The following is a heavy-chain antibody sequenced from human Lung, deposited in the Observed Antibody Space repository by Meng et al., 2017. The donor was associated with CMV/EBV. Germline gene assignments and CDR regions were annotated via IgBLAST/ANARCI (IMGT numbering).Heavy chain of an antibody. D-gene: IGHD3-10*01. CDR3: AIASYGSGSPLGESWFDP. Sequence: QVRLHGSGTGLLYASLSLSLSCSVSGDSISMGGDCWSWIRQHPWKVLELIGYIHSSGITYYNPSLRSRLTISVDTSKIQFSLKLSSVTAAYTAVYYCAIASYGSGSPLGESWFDPWGQGTLVTVSS. CDR2: IHSSGIT. J-gene: IGHJ5*02. V-gene: IGHV4-31*03. CDR1: GDSISMGGDC.